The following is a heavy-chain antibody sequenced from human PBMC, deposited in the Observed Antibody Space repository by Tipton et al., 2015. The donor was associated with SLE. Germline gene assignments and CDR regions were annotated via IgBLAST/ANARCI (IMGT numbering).Heavy chain of an antibody. D-gene: IGHD7-27*01. CDR3: ATGVSPFDY. CDR1: GGYFSGYY. J-gene: IGHJ4*02. V-gene: IGHV4-34*01. CDR2: INHSGST. Sequence: TLSLTCAVYGGYFSGYYWSWIRQPPGKGLEWIGEINHSGSTNYNPSLKSRVTISVDTSKNQFSLKLSSVTAADTAVYYCATGVSPFDYWGQGTLVTVSS.